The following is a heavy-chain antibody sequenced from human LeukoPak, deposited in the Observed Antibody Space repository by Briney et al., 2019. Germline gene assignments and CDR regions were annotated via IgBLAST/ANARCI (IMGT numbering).Heavy chain of an antibody. Sequence: GGSLRLSCAASGFTFRNYAMHWVRQAPGKGLEWVSAISGSGGSTYYADSVKGRFTISRDNSKNTLYLQMNSLRAEDTAVYYCAKWGSLDCSGGSCYSLGYYYMDVWGKGTTVTVSS. CDR2: ISGSGGST. V-gene: IGHV3-23*01. J-gene: IGHJ6*03. D-gene: IGHD2-15*01. CDR1: GFTFRNYA. CDR3: AKWGSLDCSGGSCYSLGYYYMDV.